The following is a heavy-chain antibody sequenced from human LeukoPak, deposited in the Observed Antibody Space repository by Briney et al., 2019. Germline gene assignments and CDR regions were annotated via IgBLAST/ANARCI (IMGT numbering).Heavy chain of an antibody. CDR1: GFSLSTSGVG. J-gene: IGHJ5*02. CDR2: IYWNDDK. V-gene: IGHV2-5*01. Sequence: ESGPTLVNPTQTLTLTCTFSGFSLSTSGVGVGWIRQPPGKALEWLALIYWNDDKRYSPSLKSRLTITKDTSKNQVVLTMTNMDPVDTATYYCAHRHLAAAGIFNGFDPWGQGTLVTVSS. D-gene: IGHD6-13*01. CDR3: AHRHLAAAGIFNGFDP.